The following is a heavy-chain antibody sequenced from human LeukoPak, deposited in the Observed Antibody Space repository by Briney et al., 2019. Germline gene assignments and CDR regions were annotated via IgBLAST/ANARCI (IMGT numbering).Heavy chain of an antibody. J-gene: IGHJ3*02. CDR1: DGSISSGYYY. CDR2: IYYSGTT. CDR3: ARDNSGSPTI. Sequence: PSETLSLTCSVSDGSISSGYYYWAWIRQPPGEGPEWIGSIYYSGTTYPNSSLKSRVTISVDTSKNQFSLKLSSVTAADTAVYYCARDNSGSPTIWGQGTMVTVSS. V-gene: IGHV4-39*07. D-gene: IGHD1-26*01.